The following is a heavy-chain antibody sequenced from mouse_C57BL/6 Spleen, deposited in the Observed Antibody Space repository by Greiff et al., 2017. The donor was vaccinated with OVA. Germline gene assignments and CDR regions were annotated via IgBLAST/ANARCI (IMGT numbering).Heavy chain of an antibody. CDR3: TGDDYYGSSAY. CDR2: IRLKSDNYAT. V-gene: IGHV6-3*01. J-gene: IGHJ3*01. D-gene: IGHD1-1*01. Sequence: EVQGVESGGGLVQPGGSMKLSCVASGFTFSNYWMNWVRQSPEKGLEWVAQIRLKSDNYATHYAESVKGRFTISRDDSKSSVYLQMNNLRAEDTGIYYCTGDDYYGSSAYWGQGTLVTVSA. CDR1: GFTFSNYW.